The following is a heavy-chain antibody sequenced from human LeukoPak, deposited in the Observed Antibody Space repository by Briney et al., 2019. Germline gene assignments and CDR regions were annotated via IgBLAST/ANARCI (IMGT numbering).Heavy chain of an antibody. CDR2: TYYSGST. CDR3: ARQTGSGLFILP. D-gene: IGHD3/OR15-3a*01. CDR1: GGSISSSSYY. Sequence: SETLSLTCTVSGGSISSSSYYWGWIRQPPGKGREWIGSTYYSGSTYYNPSLKSRVTISVDTSKNQFSLKLSSVTAADTAVYYCARQTGSGLFILPGGQGTLVTVSS. J-gene: IGHJ4*02. V-gene: IGHV4-39*01.